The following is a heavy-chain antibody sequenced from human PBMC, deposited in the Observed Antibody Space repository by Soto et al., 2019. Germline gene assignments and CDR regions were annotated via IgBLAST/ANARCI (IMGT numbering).Heavy chain of an antibody. D-gene: IGHD1-26*01. J-gene: IGHJ3*02. CDR3: ARGASLEWELHSWFDI. CDR1: GGSISSSNW. Sequence: QVQLQESGPGLVKPSGTLSLTCAVSGGSISSSNWWSWVRQPPGKGLEWIGEIYHSGSTNYNPSLKSRVTISVDKSTNQFSLKLSSVPAADTAVYYCARGASLEWELHSWFDIWGQGTMVTVSS. CDR2: IYHSGST. V-gene: IGHV4-4*02.